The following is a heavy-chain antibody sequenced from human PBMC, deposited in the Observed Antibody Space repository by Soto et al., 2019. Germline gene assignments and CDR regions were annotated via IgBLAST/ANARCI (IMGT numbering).Heavy chain of an antibody. Sequence: SETLSLTCAVSGYSISSGYYWGWIRQPPGKGLEWIGSIYHSGGTYYNPSLKSRVTISVDTSKNQFSLKLSSVTAADTAVYYCAREGSSGWYSYYYYGMDVWGQGTTVTVSS. J-gene: IGHJ6*02. CDR3: AREGSSGWYSYYYYGMDV. V-gene: IGHV4-38-2*02. D-gene: IGHD6-19*01. CDR2: IYHSGGT. CDR1: GYSISSGYY.